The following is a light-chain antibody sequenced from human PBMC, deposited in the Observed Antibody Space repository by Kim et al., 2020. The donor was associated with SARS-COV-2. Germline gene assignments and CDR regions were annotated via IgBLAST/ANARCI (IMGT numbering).Light chain of an antibody. J-gene: IGLJ3*02. Sequence: SYELTQPPSVSVAPGKTARISCGGNDIGTKAVHWYRQKPGQAPVMVISSDSDRPSGIPERFSGSNSANTATLTISRVEAGDEADYYCQVWDTRTDHWVFGGGTQLTVL. V-gene: IGLV3-21*04. CDR2: SDS. CDR1: DIGTKA. CDR3: QVWDTRTDHWV.